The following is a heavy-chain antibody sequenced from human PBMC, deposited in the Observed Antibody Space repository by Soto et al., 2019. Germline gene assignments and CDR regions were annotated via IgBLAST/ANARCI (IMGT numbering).Heavy chain of an antibody. CDR3: ATPHLRGRQYDYRSPATASLYHSGLGV. D-gene: IGHD3-3*01. V-gene: IGHV1-69*01. J-gene: IGHJ6*02. Sequence: QVLLAQSGAEGKKPGSSVKVSCQTSRGTFNTSPISWVRQAPGQGLEWLGDIVPVFGMVNYAQQFQDRLNLSAEESRTSVCMEVSRLTPEDTAVYFCATPHLRGRQYDYRSPATASLYHSGLGVWGQGTTVIVSS. CDR2: IVPVFGMV. CDR1: RGTFNTSP.